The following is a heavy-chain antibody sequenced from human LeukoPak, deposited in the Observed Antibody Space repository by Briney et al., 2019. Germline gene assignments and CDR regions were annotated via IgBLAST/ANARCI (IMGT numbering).Heavy chain of an antibody. Sequence: PGGSLRLSCAASGFTFSSYTMNWVRQAPGKGLEWVSSISSSSSYIYYADSVKGRFTISRDNSKNTLYLQMNSLRAEDTAVYYCATDYYDSSGYAYWGQGTLVTVSS. V-gene: IGHV3-21*01. D-gene: IGHD3-22*01. J-gene: IGHJ4*02. CDR3: ATDYYDSSGYAY. CDR1: GFTFSSYT. CDR2: ISSSSSYI.